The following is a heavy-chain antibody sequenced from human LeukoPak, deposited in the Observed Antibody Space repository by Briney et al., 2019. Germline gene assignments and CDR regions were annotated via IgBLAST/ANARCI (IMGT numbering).Heavy chain of an antibody. D-gene: IGHD4-11*01. J-gene: IGHJ4*02. Sequence: SETLSLTCTVSGGSISSSNYYWGWIRQPPGKGLEWIVSIYYGGNTNYNPSLKSRVTLSVDTSKNQFSLKVSSVTAADTAVYYCARHPSCTTITHCSFDFWGRGTLVTVSS. CDR1: GGSISSSNYY. V-gene: IGHV4-39*01. CDR2: IYYGGNT. CDR3: ARHPSCTTITHCSFDF.